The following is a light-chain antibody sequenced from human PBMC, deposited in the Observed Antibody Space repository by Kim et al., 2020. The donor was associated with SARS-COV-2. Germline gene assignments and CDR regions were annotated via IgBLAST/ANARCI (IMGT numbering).Light chain of an antibody. Sequence: EVVLTQSPGTLSLSPGERATLSCRASQSVNNNYLAWYQQKPGQAPRLLIYGISKRATGIPDRLSGSGSGSGTDFTLTISRLEPEDFAVYYCQLYGGSPTFGQGTKVDIK. CDR2: GIS. V-gene: IGKV3-20*01. J-gene: IGKJ1*01. CDR1: QSVNNNY. CDR3: QLYGGSPT.